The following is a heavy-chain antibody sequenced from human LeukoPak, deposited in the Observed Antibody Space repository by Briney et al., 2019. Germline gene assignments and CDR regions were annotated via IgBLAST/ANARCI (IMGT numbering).Heavy chain of an antibody. CDR3: ARDRAGFLGIDY. V-gene: IGHV1-69*04. CDR2: IIPILGIA. D-gene: IGHD3-3*01. CDR1: GGTFSSYA. J-gene: IGHJ4*02. Sequence: SVKVSCKASGGTFSSYAISWVRQAPGQGLEWMGRIIPILGIANYAQKFQGRVTITADKSTSTAYMELSSLRSEDTAVYYCARDRAGFLGIDYWGQGTLVTVSS.